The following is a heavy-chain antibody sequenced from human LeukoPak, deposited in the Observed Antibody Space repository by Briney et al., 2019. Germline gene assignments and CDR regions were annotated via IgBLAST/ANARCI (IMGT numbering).Heavy chain of an antibody. D-gene: IGHD6-13*01. CDR1: GFTVSSNY. CDR2: IYSGGST. J-gene: IGHJ3*01. CDR3: ARDYGPGIAAAGS. V-gene: IGHV3-66*01. Sequence: GGSLRLSCAASGFTVSSNYMSWVRQAPGKGLEWVSVIYSGGSTYYADSVKGRFTISRDNSKNTLYLQMNSLRAEDTAVYYCARDYGPGIAAAGSWGQGTMVTVSS.